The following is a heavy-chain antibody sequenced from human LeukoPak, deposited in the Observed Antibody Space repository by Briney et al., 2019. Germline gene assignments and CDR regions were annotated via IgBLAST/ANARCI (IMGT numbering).Heavy chain of an antibody. Sequence: GGSLRLSWAASGXTFNDYTMHWVRQPPGKGLEWVSLISWDGGRTYYADSVEGIFTISRDNSKNSLYLQMNSLRTEDTALYYCAKGYGSGSYYPVDYWGQGILVTVSS. V-gene: IGHV3-43*01. CDR1: GXTFNDYT. J-gene: IGHJ4*02. CDR2: ISWDGGRT. CDR3: AKGYGSGSYYPVDY. D-gene: IGHD3-10*01.